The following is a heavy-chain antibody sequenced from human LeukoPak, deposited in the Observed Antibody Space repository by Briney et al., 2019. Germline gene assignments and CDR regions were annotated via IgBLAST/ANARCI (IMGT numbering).Heavy chain of an antibody. CDR2: ISGSGGST. J-gene: IGHJ5*02. V-gene: IGHV3-23*01. CDR1: ELTFSSYA. Sequence: HPGGSLRLSCAASELTFSSYAMSWVRQAPGKGLEWVSAISGSGGSTYYADSVKGRFTISRDNSKNTLYLQMNSLRAEDTAVYYCAKEVYDSSGYYNWFDPWGQGTLVTVSS. D-gene: IGHD3-22*01. CDR3: AKEVYDSSGYYNWFDP.